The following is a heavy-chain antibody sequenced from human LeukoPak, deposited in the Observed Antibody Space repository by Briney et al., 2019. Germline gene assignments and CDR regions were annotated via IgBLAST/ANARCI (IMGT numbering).Heavy chain of an antibody. CDR1: GYTLTELS. CDR3: ARALESVGPTGYYYYGMDV. V-gene: IGHV1-24*01. CDR2: FDPEDGET. Sequence: ASMKVSCKVSGYTLTELSMHWVRQAPGKGLEWMGGFDPEDGETIYAQKFQGRVTMTEDTSTDTAYMELSSLRSEDTAVYYCARALESVGPTGYYYYGMDVWGQGTTVTVSS. D-gene: IGHD1-1*01. J-gene: IGHJ6*02.